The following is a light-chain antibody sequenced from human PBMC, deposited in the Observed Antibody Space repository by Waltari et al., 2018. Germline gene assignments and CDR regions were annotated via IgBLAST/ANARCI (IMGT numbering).Light chain of an antibody. Sequence: DIVMTQSPDSLAVSLGERATINCKSSQSGLASSNNKNHLTWYQQKPGQPPKLLIYWASTRESGVPDRFSGSASGTDFTLTISSLQAEDVAVYYCQQYYSAPYTFGQGTKLEIK. CDR3: QQYYSAPYT. CDR1: QSGLASSNNKNH. V-gene: IGKV4-1*01. CDR2: WAS. J-gene: IGKJ2*01.